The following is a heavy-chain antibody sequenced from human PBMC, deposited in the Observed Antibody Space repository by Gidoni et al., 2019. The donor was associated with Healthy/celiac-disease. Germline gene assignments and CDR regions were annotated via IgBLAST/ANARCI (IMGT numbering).Heavy chain of an antibody. V-gene: IGHV3-53*01. CDR1: GFTVSSNY. Sequence: EVQLVESGGGLIQPVGSLRLSFAASGFTVSSNYMSWVRQAPGKGLEWVSVIYSGGSTYYADSVKGRFTISRDNSKNTLYLQMNSLRAEDTAVYYCARDKVAAAGTVYYGMDVWGQGTTVTVSS. J-gene: IGHJ6*02. D-gene: IGHD6-13*01. CDR3: ARDKVAAAGTVYYGMDV. CDR2: IYSGGST.